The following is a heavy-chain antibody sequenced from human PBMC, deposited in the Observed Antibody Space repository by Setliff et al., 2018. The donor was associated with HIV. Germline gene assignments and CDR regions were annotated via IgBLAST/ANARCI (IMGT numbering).Heavy chain of an antibody. CDR3: VAEMADGIYYFDY. J-gene: IGHJ4*02. CDR2: MSPSGGAT. Sequence: ASVKVSCKASGYTFASHNIYWVRQAPGQGLEWMGVMSPSGGATSDAQGFRGRLTMTGDTSTTTVYMELRSLRSDDTAVYYCVAEMADGIYYFDYWGQGTLVTVSS. CDR1: GYTFASHN. D-gene: IGHD2-21*01. V-gene: IGHV1-46*01.